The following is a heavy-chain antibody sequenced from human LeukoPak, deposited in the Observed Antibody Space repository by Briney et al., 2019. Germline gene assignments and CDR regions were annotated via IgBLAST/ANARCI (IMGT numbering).Heavy chain of an antibody. D-gene: IGHD6-19*01. CDR2: IYPGDSVT. CDR1: GYTFTRYG. Sequence: KVSCKASGYTFTRYGISWVRQVPGKGLEWMGVIYPGDSVTRYSPSFQGQVTILADKSINTAYLQWSSLRASDTAMYYCARQGYSSAWSDYWGQGTLVTVSS. J-gene: IGHJ4*02. V-gene: IGHV5-51*01. CDR3: ARQGYSSAWSDY.